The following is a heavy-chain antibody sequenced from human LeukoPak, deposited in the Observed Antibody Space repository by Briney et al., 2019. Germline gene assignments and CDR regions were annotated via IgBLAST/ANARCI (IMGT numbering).Heavy chain of an antibody. CDR2: INRDGGDK. Sequence: GGSLRLSCSASGFTFSAYWMSWIRQGPGKGLEWVSSINRDGGDKFYADSVKGRFTISRDNTWNSLYLHLSSLRADDTAMYFCARLFGGVTTFDYWGQGALVTVSS. J-gene: IGHJ4*02. CDR3: ARLFGGVTTFDY. V-gene: IGHV3-7*01. D-gene: IGHD4-17*01. CDR1: GFTFSAYW.